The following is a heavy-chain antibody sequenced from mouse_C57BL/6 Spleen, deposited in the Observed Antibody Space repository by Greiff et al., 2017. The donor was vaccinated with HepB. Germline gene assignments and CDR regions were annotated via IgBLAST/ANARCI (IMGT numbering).Heavy chain of an antibody. CDR2: IDPETGGT. Sequence: VQLQQSGAELVRPGASVTLSCKASGYTFTDYEMHWVKQTPVHGLGWIGAIDPETGGTAYNQKFKGKAILTADKSSSTAYMELRSLTSEDSAVYYCTRSGSNYDYFDYWGQGTTLTVSS. V-gene: IGHV1-15*01. CDR1: GYTFTDYE. J-gene: IGHJ2*01. D-gene: IGHD2-5*01. CDR3: TRSGSNYDYFDY.